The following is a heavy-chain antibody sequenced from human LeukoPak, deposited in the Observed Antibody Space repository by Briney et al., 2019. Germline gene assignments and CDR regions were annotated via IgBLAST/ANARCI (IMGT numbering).Heavy chain of an antibody. J-gene: IGHJ3*02. CDR2: ISCSGGTT. V-gene: IGHV3-23*01. Sequence: GGSLRLSCAASGFSFSSYWMSWVRQAPGKGLEWVSAISCSGGTTYYADSVKGRFTISRDNSENTLYLQMNSLRAEDTAVYYCAKRDRTVTHAFDIWGQGTMVTVSS. CDR3: AKRDRTVTHAFDI. D-gene: IGHD4-17*01. CDR1: GFSFSSYW.